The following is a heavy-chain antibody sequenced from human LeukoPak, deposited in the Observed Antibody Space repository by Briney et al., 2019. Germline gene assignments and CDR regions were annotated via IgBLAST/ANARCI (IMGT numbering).Heavy chain of an antibody. J-gene: IGHJ5*02. CDR3: SRARTGTWLDP. D-gene: IGHD6-6*01. CDR2: IRSKDYGGTT. CDR1: GFTFADFA. Sequence: GRSLRLSCTASGFTFADFAMAWVRQAPGKGLEWVGFIRSKDYGGTTEYAASVKSRITISRDDSKNIAYLQMNSLKTEDTAVYYCSRARTGTWLDPWGQGTLVTVSS. V-gene: IGHV3-49*04.